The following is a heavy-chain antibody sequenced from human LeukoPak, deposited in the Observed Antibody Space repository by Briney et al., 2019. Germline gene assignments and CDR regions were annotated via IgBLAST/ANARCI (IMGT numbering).Heavy chain of an antibody. D-gene: IGHD1-26*01. CDR1: GGSISTYY. J-gene: IGHJ4*02. CDR2: ISYSGST. CDR3: ARDRSGSGFFDY. V-gene: IGHV4-59*01. Sequence: SETLSLTCTVSGGSISTYYWNWIRQPPGKGLDWIGYISYSGSTKYNPSLKSRVTISVDTSKNQFSLRLSSVTAADSAVYYCARDRSGSGFFDYWGQGTLVTVSS.